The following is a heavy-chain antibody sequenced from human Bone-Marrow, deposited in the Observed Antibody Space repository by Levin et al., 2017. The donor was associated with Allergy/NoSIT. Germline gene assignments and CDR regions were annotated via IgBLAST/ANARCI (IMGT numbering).Heavy chain of an antibody. J-gene: IGHJ4*02. D-gene: IGHD4-17*01. CDR1: GFTVSSSH. Sequence: SCAASGFTVSSSHMSWVRQAPGKGLEWVSSIYSDDNTNYADSVKGRFIISRDNSKNTVFLQMNSLRAEDTAVYYCARDWNADYIFDYWGQGTLVTVSS. CDR2: IYSDDNT. CDR3: ARDWNADYIFDY. V-gene: IGHV3-53*01.